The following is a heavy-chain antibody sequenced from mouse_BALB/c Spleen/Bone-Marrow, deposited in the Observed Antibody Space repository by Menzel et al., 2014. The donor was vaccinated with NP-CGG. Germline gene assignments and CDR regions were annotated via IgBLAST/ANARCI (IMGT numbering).Heavy chain of an antibody. V-gene: IGHV1-54*01. CDR2: INPGSGDT. J-gene: IGHJ3*01. CDR1: GYAFTNYL. CDR3: ARNANWLFAY. Sequence: QAQLKESGTELVRPGTSVKVSCKASGYAFTNYLIEWVKQRPGQGLEWIGVINPGSGDTSYNEKFRGKATLTADKSSSTAYMQLSSLTSDDSAVYFCARNANWLFAYWGQGTLVTVSA. D-gene: IGHD4-1*01.